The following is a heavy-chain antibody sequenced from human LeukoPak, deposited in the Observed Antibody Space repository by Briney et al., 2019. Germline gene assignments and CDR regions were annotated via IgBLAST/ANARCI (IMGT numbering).Heavy chain of an antibody. J-gene: IGHJ4*02. CDR2: IGGSGGST. CDR3: AKVETAAAATLRGFDY. V-gene: IGHV3-23*01. CDR1: GFTFSSYA. D-gene: IGHD6-13*01. Sequence: PGRSLRLSCAASGFTFSSYAMSWVRQAPGKGLEWVSSIGGSGGSTYYADPVKGRFTISRDNSKNTLYLQMNSLRAEDTAVYYCAKVETAAAATLRGFDYWGQGTLVTVSS.